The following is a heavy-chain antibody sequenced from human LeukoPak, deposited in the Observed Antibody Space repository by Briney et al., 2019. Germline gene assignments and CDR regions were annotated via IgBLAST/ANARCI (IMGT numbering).Heavy chain of an antibody. V-gene: IGHV3-23*01. J-gene: IGHJ4*01. CDR3: AKGIYSSGWSYFDY. CDR1: GFTFSSYA. Sequence: PGGSLRLSCAASGFTFSSYAMSWVRQAPGKGLEWVPTLSGSGITTYYADSVKGRFTISRDNSKNTLYLQMNSLRAEDTAVYYCAKGIYSSGWSYFDYWGHGTLVTVSS. CDR2: LSGSGITT. D-gene: IGHD6-19*01.